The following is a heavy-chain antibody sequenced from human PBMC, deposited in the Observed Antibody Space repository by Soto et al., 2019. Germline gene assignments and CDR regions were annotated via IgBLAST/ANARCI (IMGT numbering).Heavy chain of an antibody. J-gene: IGHJ5*02. D-gene: IGHD2-21*01. CDR2: ISGSGGST. V-gene: IGHV3-23*01. CDR1: GFTFSSYA. Sequence: GGSLRLSCAASGFTFSSYAMSWVRQAPGKGLEWVSAISGSGGSTYYADSVKGRFTISRDNSKNTLYLQMNSLRAEDTAVYYCAKDQAIRKRGMNWFDPWGQGTLVTVSS. CDR3: AKDQAIRKRGMNWFDP.